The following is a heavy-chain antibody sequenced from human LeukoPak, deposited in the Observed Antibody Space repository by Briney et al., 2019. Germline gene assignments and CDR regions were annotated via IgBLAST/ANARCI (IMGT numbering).Heavy chain of an antibody. V-gene: IGHV3-30-3*01. J-gene: IGHJ6*02. D-gene: IGHD2-15*01. CDR3: ARVPQFCSGGSRYSYYGMDV. CDR1: GFTFSSYA. CDR2: ISYDGSNK. Sequence: GGSLRLSCAASGFTFSSYAMHWVRQAPGKGLEWVAVISYDGSNKYYADSVKGRFTISRDNSKNTLYLQMNSLRAEDTAVYYCARVPQFCSGGSRYSYYGMDVWGQGTTVTVSS.